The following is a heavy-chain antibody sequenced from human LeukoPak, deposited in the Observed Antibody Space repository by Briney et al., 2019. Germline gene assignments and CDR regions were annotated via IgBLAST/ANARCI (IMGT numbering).Heavy chain of an antibody. J-gene: IGHJ4*02. CDR3: ARDSYYDILTGYLRYFDY. V-gene: IGHV3-21*01. D-gene: IGHD3-9*01. CDR1: GFTFSSYS. CDR2: ISSSSSYI. Sequence: PGGSLRLSCAASGFTFSSYSINWVRQAPGKGLEWVSSISSSSSYIYYADSAKGRFTISRDNAKNSLYLQMNSLRAEDTAVYYCARDSYYDILTGYLRYFDYWGQGTLVTVSS.